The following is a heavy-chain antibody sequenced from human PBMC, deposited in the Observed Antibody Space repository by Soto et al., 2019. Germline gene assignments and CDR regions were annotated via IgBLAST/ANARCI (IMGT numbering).Heavy chain of an antibody. CDR1: VYSFTSCA. CDR2: SNAGNGNT. V-gene: IGHV1-3*01. D-gene: IGHD3-10*01. J-gene: IGHJ4*01. Sequence: GAPVSVSCGAGVYSFTSCAMHWVHQAHGQRLEWMGWSNAGNGNTKYSQKFQGRVTITRDTSASTAYMALSSLRSEDTAVYYCARDRWFGDTKSFFAYWGHGTLGTVSP. CDR3: ARDRWFGDTKSFFAY.